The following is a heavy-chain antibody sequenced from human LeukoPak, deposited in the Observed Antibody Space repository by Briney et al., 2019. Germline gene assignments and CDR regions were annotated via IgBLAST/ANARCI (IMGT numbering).Heavy chain of an antibody. V-gene: IGHV3-48*03. CDR3: ARDWEPDY. J-gene: IGHJ4*02. Sequence: GGSLRLSCAASGFTFSSYEMNWVRQTPGKGLEWVSYISGSGSTIYYADSVKGRFTISRDNAKNSLYLQMNSLRAEDTAVYYCARDWEPDYWGQGTLVTVSS. CDR2: ISGSGSTI. D-gene: IGHD1-14*01. CDR1: GFTFSSYE.